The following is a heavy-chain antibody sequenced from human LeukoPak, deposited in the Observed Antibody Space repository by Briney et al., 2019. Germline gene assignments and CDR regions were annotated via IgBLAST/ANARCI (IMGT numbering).Heavy chain of an antibody. J-gene: IGHJ4*02. CDR1: GGSISSYY. V-gene: IGHV4-59*08. D-gene: IGHD6-6*01. CDR2: IYYSGST. CDR3: ARSPWAYSSSAYYFDY. Sequence: PSETLSLTCTVSGGSISSYYRSWIRQTPGKGLEWIGYIYYSGSTNYNPSLKSRVAISVDTSKNQFSLQLSSVTAADTAVYYCARSPWAYSSSAYYFDYWGQGTLVTVSS.